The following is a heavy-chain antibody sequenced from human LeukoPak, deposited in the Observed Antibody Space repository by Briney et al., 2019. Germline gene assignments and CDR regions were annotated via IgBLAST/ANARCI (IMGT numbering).Heavy chain of an antibody. J-gene: IGHJ3*02. CDR3: ARGGTHQTYYDSSGYPWPDAFDI. Sequence: GGSLRLSCAASGFTFSSYWMHWVRQAPGKGLVWVSRINSDGSSTSYADSVKGRFTISRDNANNSLFLQMNSLRAEDTAVYYCARGGTHQTYYDSSGYPWPDAFDIWGQGTMVTVSS. CDR2: INSDGSST. D-gene: IGHD3-22*01. V-gene: IGHV3-74*01. CDR1: GFTFSSYW.